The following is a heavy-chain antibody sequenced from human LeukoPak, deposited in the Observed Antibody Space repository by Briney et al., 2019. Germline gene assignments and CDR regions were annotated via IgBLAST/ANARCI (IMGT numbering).Heavy chain of an antibody. Sequence: PGGSLRLSCAASGFAFSSYGMHWVRQAPGKGLEWVAFIRYDGSNKYYADSVKGRFTISRDNSKNTLYLQMNSLRAEDTAVYYCAHEHCSGGSCSCWFDPWGQGTLVTVSS. V-gene: IGHV3-30*02. D-gene: IGHD2-15*01. CDR1: GFAFSSYG. J-gene: IGHJ5*02. CDR3: AHEHCSGGSCSCWFDP. CDR2: IRYDGSNK.